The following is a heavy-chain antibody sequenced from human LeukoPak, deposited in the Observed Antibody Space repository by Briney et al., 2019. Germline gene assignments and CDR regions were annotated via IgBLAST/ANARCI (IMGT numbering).Heavy chain of an antibody. V-gene: IGHV4-34*01. CDR2: IYHSGST. CDR3: ARDYCTSTTCPNWFDP. Sequence: PSETLSLTCAVYGGSFSGYYWSWIRQPPGKGLEWIGEIYHSGSTNYNLSLKSRVTISVDKSKNQFSLKLNSVTAADTAVYYCARDYCTSTTCPNWFDPWGQGTLVTVSS. CDR1: GGSFSGYY. J-gene: IGHJ5*02. D-gene: IGHD2-2*01.